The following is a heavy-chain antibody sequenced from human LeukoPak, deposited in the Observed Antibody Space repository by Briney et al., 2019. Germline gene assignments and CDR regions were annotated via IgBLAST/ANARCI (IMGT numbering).Heavy chain of an antibody. CDR2: ITSTGSYT. V-gene: IGHV3-21*01. J-gene: IGHJ6*03. CDR3: ARDPYSGSYGDSYYYYMDV. D-gene: IGHD1-26*01. Sequence: GGSPRLSCAASGFTFSSYNMNWVRQAPGKGLEWVSSITSTGSYTFYADSVKGRLTISRDNAKNSLYLQMNSLRAEDTAIYYCARDPYSGSYGDSYYYYMDVWGKGTTVTISS. CDR1: GFTFSSYN.